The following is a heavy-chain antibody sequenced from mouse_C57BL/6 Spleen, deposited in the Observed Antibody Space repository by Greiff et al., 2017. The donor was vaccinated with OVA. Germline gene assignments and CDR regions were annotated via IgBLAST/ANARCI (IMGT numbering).Heavy chain of an antibody. Sequence: DVMLVESGGGLVKPGGSLKLSCAASGFTFSSYAMSWVRQTPEKRLEWVATISDGGSYTYYPDNVKGRFTISRDNAKNNLYLQMSHLKSEDTAMYYCARGGRYDGYYDVYFDVWGTGTTVTVSS. CDR3: ARGGRYDGYYDVYFDV. J-gene: IGHJ1*03. V-gene: IGHV5-4*03. CDR2: ISDGGSYT. D-gene: IGHD2-3*01. CDR1: GFTFSSYA.